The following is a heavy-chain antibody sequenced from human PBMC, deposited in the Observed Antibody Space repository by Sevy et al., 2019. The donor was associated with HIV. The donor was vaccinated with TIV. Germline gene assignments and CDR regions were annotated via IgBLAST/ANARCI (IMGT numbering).Heavy chain of an antibody. J-gene: IGHJ3*02. D-gene: IGHD1-26*01. CDR1: GYSFTSYW. CDR2: IYPADSDA. Sequence: GESLKISCQGFGYSFTSYWIGWVRQMPGIGLEWMGIIYPADSDARYSPSFQGQVIISVDKSTNTAYLQWSSLKASDTAMYYCAGVLVGADDGFDIWGQGTMVTVSS. CDR3: AGVLVGADDGFDI. V-gene: IGHV5-51*01.